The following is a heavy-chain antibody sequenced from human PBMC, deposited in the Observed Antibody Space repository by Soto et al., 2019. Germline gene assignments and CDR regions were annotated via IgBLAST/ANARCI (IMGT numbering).Heavy chain of an antibody. V-gene: IGHV3-23*01. Sequence: EAQLLESGGGLVQPGGSLRVSCAASGFSFDTYAMIWVRQAPGKGLEWVSTISGSGGNTYYADSVKGRFTISRDNSKNILYLQMTSLRAEDTALYYCAKLGMTTINRDYWGQGTQVTVSS. D-gene: IGHD5-12*01. CDR1: GFSFDTYA. J-gene: IGHJ4*02. CDR3: AKLGMTTINRDY. CDR2: ISGSGGNT.